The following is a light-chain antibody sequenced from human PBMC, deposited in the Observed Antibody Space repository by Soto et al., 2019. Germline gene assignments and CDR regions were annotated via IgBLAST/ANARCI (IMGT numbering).Light chain of an antibody. Sequence: QSVLNQPASVSGSPGQSITISCTGTSSDVGGYNYVSWYQRHPGKAPKLMIYDVSNRPSGVSNRFSGSKSGNTASLTISGLQAEDEADYYCSSYTSSSTLKVFGTGTKV. J-gene: IGLJ1*01. CDR3: SSYTSSSTLKV. V-gene: IGLV2-14*01. CDR2: DVS. CDR1: SSDVGGYNY.